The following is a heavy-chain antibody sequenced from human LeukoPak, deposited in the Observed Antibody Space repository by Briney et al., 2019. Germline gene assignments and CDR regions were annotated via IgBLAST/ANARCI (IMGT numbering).Heavy chain of an antibody. CDR3: ARLDTAMGNNWFDP. CDR2: ISAYNGNT. V-gene: IGHV1-18*01. CDR1: GYTFTSYG. D-gene: IGHD5-18*01. Sequence: GASVKVSCKASGYTFTSYGISWVRQAPGQGLEWMGWISAYNGNTNYAQKLQGRVTMTTDTSTSTAYMELRSLRSDDTAVYYCARLDTAMGNNWFDPWGQGTLVTVSS. J-gene: IGHJ5*02.